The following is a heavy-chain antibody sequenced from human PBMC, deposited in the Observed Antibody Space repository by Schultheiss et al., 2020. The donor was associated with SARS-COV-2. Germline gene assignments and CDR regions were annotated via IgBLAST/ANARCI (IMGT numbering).Heavy chain of an antibody. Sequence: GGSLRLSCAASGFTFDDYGMSWVRQAPGKGLEWVSAISGSGGSTYYADSVKGRFTISRDNSKNTLYLQMNSLRAEDTAVYYCAKKGSSGWYGKYYFDYWGQGTLVTVSS. CDR1: GFTFDDYG. J-gene: IGHJ4*02. D-gene: IGHD6-19*01. CDR3: AKKGSSGWYGKYYFDY. V-gene: IGHV3-23*01. CDR2: ISGSGGST.